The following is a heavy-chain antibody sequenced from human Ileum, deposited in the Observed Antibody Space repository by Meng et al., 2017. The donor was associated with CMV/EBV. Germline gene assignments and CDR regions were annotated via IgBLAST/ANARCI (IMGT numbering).Heavy chain of an antibody. CDR1: GFTFGSFA. Sequence: GESLKISCAASGFTFGSFALSWLRQAPGRRLEWVSTISGNGDRTYYGDSVKGRFIVSRVNSENTLYLQMNSLRAEDTAIYYCARTPDLGYCSHTSCSRIDYWGQGTLVTVSS. J-gene: IGHJ4*02. CDR3: ARTPDLGYCSHTSCSRIDY. V-gene: IGHV3-23*01. D-gene: IGHD2-2*03. CDR2: ISGNGDRT.